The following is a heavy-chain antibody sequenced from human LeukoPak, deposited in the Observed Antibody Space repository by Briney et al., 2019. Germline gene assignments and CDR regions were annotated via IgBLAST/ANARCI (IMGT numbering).Heavy chain of an antibody. V-gene: IGHV3-11*04. J-gene: IGHJ4*02. CDR1: GFTFSDYY. D-gene: IGHD6-6*01. Sequence: GGSLRLSCAASGFTFSDYYMSWIRQALGKGLEWISYISSSGSTIYYADSVKGRFTISRDNAKNTLYLQVNNLRAEDTAVYYCARGPNSNWSGLDFWGQGTLLTVSS. CDR2: ISSSGSTI. CDR3: ARGPNSNWSGLDF.